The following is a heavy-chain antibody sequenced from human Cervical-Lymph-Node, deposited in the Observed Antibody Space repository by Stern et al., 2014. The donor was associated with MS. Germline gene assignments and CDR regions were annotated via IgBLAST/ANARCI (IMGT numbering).Heavy chain of an antibody. V-gene: IGHV3-21*01. Sequence: VQLVQSGGGLVKPGESLRLSCDASGFTFSHYSINWVRQAPGKGLEWVSSIINDSPHTSYADSVEARFTITRDSAKDSVSLHMVSLRAEDTAVYYCARARVGDYARSPHLDSWGQGTLVTVSS. J-gene: IGHJ4*02. CDR1: GFTFSHYS. D-gene: IGHD4-17*01. CDR2: IINDSPHT. CDR3: ARARVGDYARSPHLDS.